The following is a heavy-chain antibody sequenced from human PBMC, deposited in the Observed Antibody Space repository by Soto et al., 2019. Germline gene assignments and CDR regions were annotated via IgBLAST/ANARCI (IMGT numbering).Heavy chain of an antibody. CDR1: GGTFSSYA. CDR2: IIPIFGTA. Sequence: SVKVSCKASGGTFSSYAISWVRQAPGQGLEWMGGIIPIFGTANYAQKFQGRVTITADESTSTAYMELSSLRSGDTAVYYCARDEAYSNYAWYYGMDVWGQGTTVTVSS. V-gene: IGHV1-69*13. J-gene: IGHJ6*02. CDR3: ARDEAYSNYAWYYGMDV. D-gene: IGHD4-4*01.